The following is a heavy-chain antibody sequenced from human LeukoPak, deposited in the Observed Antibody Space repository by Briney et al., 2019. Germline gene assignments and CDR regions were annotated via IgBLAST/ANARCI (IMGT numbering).Heavy chain of an antibody. D-gene: IGHD3-16*01. V-gene: IGHV1-2*02. CDR3: ARVLVPAGGGVTDH. CDR1: GYTFTDYY. CDR2: INSNSAGT. J-gene: IGHJ4*02. Sequence: ASVKVSCTASGYTFTDYYMHWVRQAPGQGLEWMGWINSNSAGTNYAQKFQGRVTMTRDTSISTAYMELSSLRSHDTAVYYCARVLVPAGGGVTDHWGQGTLVTVSS.